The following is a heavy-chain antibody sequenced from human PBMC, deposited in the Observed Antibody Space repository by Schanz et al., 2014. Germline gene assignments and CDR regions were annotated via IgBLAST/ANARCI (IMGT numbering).Heavy chain of an antibody. Sequence: VQLVESGGDVVQPGRSLRLSCAASGFTFSSYGMHWVRQAPGKGLEWVSSISRSSSSIYYADSVKGRFTISRDNAKNSLYLQMHSLRAEDTAVYYCARGRSLGWCDYWGQGTLVTVSS. D-gene: IGHD2-21*01. CDR1: GFTFSSYG. V-gene: IGHV3-21*01. CDR3: ARGRSLGWCDY. CDR2: ISRSSSSI. J-gene: IGHJ4*02.